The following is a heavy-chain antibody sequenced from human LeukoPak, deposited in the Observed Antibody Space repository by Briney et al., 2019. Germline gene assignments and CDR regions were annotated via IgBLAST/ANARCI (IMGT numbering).Heavy chain of an antibody. CDR2: IYYSGGT. D-gene: IGHD2-15*01. CDR3: VREILYCSGGSCYRGPFDN. J-gene: IGHJ4*02. Sequence: PSETLSLTCTVSGGSISSYYWSWIRQPPGKGLEWIGYIYYSGGTSYNPSLKSRILFSVDTSQNQFSLKLNSVTAADTAVYYCVREILYCSGGSCYRGPFDNWGQGTLVTVSA. CDR1: GGSISSYY. V-gene: IGHV4-59*12.